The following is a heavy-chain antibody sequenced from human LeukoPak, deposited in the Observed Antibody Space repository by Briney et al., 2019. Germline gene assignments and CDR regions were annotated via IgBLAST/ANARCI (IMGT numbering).Heavy chain of an antibody. V-gene: IGHV4-39*01. D-gene: IGHD3-9*01. CDR2: IYYSGGT. Sequence: SETLSLTCTVSGGSISSSSYYWGWIRQPPGKGLEWIGSIYYSGGTYDNPSLKSRVTISVDTSKNQFSLKLSSVTAADTAVYYCARGSRVRYFDWLFDFDYWGQGTLVTVSS. CDR1: GGSISSSSYY. J-gene: IGHJ4*02. CDR3: ARGSRVRYFDWLFDFDY.